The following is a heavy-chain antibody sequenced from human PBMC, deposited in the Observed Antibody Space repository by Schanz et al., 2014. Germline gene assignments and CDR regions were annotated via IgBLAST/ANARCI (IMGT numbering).Heavy chain of an antibody. CDR2: IIPVLNIA. V-gene: IGHV1-69*02. CDR3: ARGRGVYDY. CDR1: GGTFSRYT. D-gene: IGHD2-8*01. J-gene: IGHJ4*02. Sequence: QVQLVQSGAEVKQPRSSVKVSCKLSGGTFSRYTIRWMRQAPGQGLEWMGKIIPVLNIATYAQRFQGRVTVTADTTTNAADMELSSLTSEDTVVDDGARGRGVYDYWGQGTLVTVSS.